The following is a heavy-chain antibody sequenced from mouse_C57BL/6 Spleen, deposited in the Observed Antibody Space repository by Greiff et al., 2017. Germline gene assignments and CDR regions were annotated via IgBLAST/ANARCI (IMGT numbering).Heavy chain of an antibody. Sequence: EVQLVESGGGLVQPGGSMKLSCVASGFTFSNYWMNWVRQSPEKGLEWVAQIRLKSGNYATHYAVSVKGRFTISRADTKSSVYLHMNNLKADAAEIYYCAGRHYDYAMDYWGQGTSVTVSA. J-gene: IGHJ4*01. CDR2: IRLKSGNYAT. CDR1: GFTFSNYW. CDR3: AGRHYDYAMDY. D-gene: IGHD1-2*01. V-gene: IGHV6-3*01.